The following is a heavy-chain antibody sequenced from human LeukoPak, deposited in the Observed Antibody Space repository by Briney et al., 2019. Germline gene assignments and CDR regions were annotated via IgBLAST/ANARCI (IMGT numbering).Heavy chain of an antibody. CDR3: ARGYYYDGSAYGPFGAY. Sequence: PGGSLRLSCAASGFTFSSYAMSWVRQAPGKGLQWVSGISDSGGSTYYADSVEGRFTISRDNSQNTLYLEVNTLRAEDTAVYYCARGYYYDGSAYGPFGAYWGQGTLVTVSS. D-gene: IGHD3-22*01. J-gene: IGHJ4*02. CDR2: ISDSGGST. V-gene: IGHV3-23*01. CDR1: GFTFSSYA.